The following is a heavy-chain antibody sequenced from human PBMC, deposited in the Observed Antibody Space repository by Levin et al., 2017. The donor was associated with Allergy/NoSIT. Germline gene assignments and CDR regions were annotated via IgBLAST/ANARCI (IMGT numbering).Heavy chain of an antibody. CDR1: GGSFSGYY. D-gene: IGHD3-10*01. CDR3: ARGVYGSGGSYYYYMDV. CDR2: INHSGST. V-gene: IGHV4-34*01. J-gene: IGHJ6*03. Sequence: SETLSLTCAVYGGSFSGYYWSWIRQPPGKGLEWIGEINHSGSTNYNPSLKSRVTISVDTSKNQFSLKLSSVTAADTAVYYCARGVYGSGGSYYYYMDVWGKGTTVTVSS.